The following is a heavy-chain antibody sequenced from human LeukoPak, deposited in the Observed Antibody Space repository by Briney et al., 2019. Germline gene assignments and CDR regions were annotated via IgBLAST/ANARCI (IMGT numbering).Heavy chain of an antibody. CDR2: INHSGST. CDR3: ARAYSSRGWFDP. Sequence: SETLSLTCAVYGGSFSGYYWSWIRQPQGKGLEWIGEINHSGSTNYNPSLKSRVTISVDTSKNQFSLKLSSVTAADTAVYYCARAYSSRGWFDPWGQGTLVTVSS. D-gene: IGHD6-13*01. CDR1: GGSFSGYY. J-gene: IGHJ5*02. V-gene: IGHV4-34*01.